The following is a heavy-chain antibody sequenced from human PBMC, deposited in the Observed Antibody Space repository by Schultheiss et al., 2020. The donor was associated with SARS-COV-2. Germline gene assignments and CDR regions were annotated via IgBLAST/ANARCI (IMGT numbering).Heavy chain of an antibody. D-gene: IGHD2-2*01. CDR3: ASEEPAASFDY. CDR1: GFTFSSYG. V-gene: IGHV3-33*01. Sequence: GGSLRLSCAASGFTFSSYGMHWVRQAPGKGLEWVAVIWYDGSNKYYADSVKGRFTISRDNAKNSLYLQMNSLRAEDTAVYYCASEEPAASFDYWGQGTLVTVSS. J-gene: IGHJ4*02. CDR2: IWYDGSNK.